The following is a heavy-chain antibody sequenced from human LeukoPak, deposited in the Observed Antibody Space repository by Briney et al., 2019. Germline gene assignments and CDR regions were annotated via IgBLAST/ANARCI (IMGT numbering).Heavy chain of an antibody. J-gene: IGHJ4*02. CDR2: INHSGST. V-gene: IGHV4-34*01. CDR1: GGSFNGYY. D-gene: IGHD5-18*01. Sequence: PSETLSLTCAVYGGSFNGYYWSWIRQPPGKGLEWIGEINHSGSTNYNPSLKSRVTISVDTSKNQFSLKLSSVTAADTAVYYCARRTWIQLWALDYWGQGTLVTVSS. CDR3: ARRTWIQLWALDY.